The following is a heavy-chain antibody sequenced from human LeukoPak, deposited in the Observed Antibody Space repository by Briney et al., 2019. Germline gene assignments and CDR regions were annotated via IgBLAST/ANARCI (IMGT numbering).Heavy chain of an antibody. J-gene: IGHJ3*02. CDR1: GGSFSGYY. D-gene: IGHD6-19*01. CDR3: ARPRQWLVRAPDAFDI. Sequence: SETLSLTCAVYGGSFSGYYWSWIRQPPGKGLEWIGEINHSGSTNYNPSLKSRVTISVDTSKNQFSLKLSSVTAADTAAYYCARPRQWLVRAPDAFDIWGQGTMVTVSS. CDR2: INHSGST. V-gene: IGHV4-34*01.